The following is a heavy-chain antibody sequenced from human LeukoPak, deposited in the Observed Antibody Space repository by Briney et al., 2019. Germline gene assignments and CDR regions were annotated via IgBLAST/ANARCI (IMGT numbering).Heavy chain of an antibody. D-gene: IGHD3-22*01. J-gene: IGHJ4*02. CDR2: ISYDGSNK. CDR1: GFTFSSYA. CDR3: ARATGDSSGYYYFVGPLPPRYYFDY. Sequence: PGGTLRLSCAASGFTFSSYAMHWVRQAPGKGLEWVAVISYDGSNKYYADSVKGRFTISRDNSKNTLYLQMNSLRAVDTAVYYCARATGDSSGYYYFVGPLPPRYYFDYWGQGTLVTVSS. V-gene: IGHV3-30*04.